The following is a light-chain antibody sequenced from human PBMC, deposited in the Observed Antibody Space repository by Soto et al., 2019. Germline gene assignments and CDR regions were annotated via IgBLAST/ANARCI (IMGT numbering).Light chain of an antibody. CDR2: GAS. Sequence: EIVLTQSPATLSLSPGERATLSCRASQSVGRHLAWYQQIPGQGPRLLIYGASTRATGIPARFSGSGSGTEFTLTISSLQSEDFAVYYCQQYNNWPALTFGGGTKVEIK. V-gene: IGKV3-15*01. J-gene: IGKJ4*01. CDR1: QSVGRH. CDR3: QQYNNWPALT.